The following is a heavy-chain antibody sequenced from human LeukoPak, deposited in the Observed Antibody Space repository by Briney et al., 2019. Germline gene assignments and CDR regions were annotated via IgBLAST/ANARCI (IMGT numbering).Heavy chain of an antibody. CDR3: ARDSVLRYFDWFGLYYYYMDV. Sequence: SSGKLSCKASGYTFTSYYMHWVRHAPAQGLGWMGIINPSGGSTSYAKKFQGRVTTTRDMSTSTVYMELSSLTSEDTAVYYCARDSVLRYFDWFGLYYYYMDVWGKGTTVTVSS. V-gene: IGHV1-46*01. J-gene: IGHJ6*03. CDR1: GYTFTSYY. D-gene: IGHD3-9*01. CDR2: INPSGGST.